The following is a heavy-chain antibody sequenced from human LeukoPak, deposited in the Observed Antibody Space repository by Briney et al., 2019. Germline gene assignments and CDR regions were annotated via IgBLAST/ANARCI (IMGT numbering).Heavy chain of an antibody. D-gene: IGHD5-18*01. J-gene: IGHJ4*02. CDR2: INTNTGNP. V-gene: IGHV7-4-1*02. CDR3: GRDPKLGIRGYTYGYIDY. Sequence: ASVKVSCKTSGYTFTSYAISWVRQAPGQGLEWMGWINTNTGNPTYAQGFTGRYAVSLDTSVSTAYLQISGLQADDTAVYYCGRDPKLGIRGYTYGYIDYWGQGTLVTVSS. CDR1: GYTFTSYA.